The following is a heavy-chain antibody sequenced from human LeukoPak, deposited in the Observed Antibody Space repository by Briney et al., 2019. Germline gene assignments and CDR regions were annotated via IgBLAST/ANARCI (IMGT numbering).Heavy chain of an antibody. Sequence: GGSLRLSCAASGFTFSNACMSWVRQAPGKGLEWVGRIKSKTDGGTADYAAPVKGRFTISRDDSKNTLYLQMNSLKTEDTAVYYCTTPERGYSGYENAYWGQGTLVTVSS. CDR2: IKSKTDGGTA. V-gene: IGHV3-15*01. D-gene: IGHD5-12*01. J-gene: IGHJ4*02. CDR1: GFTFSNAC. CDR3: TTPERGYSGYENAY.